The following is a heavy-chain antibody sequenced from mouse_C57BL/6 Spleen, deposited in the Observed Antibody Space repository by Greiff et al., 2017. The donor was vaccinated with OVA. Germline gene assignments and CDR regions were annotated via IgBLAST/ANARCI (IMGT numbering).Heavy chain of an antibody. CDR1: GYTFTDYY. CDR2: IYPGSGNT. Sequence: VKLMESGAELVRPGASVKLSCKASGYTFTDYYINWVKQRPGQGLEWIARIYPGSGNTYYNEKFKGKATLTAEKSSSTAYMQLSSLTSEDSAVYFCARELAMDYWGQGTSVTVSS. V-gene: IGHV1-76*01. CDR3: ARELAMDY. D-gene: IGHD4-1*01. J-gene: IGHJ4*01.